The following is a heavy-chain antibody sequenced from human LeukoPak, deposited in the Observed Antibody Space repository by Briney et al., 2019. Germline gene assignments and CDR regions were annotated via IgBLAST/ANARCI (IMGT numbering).Heavy chain of an antibody. J-gene: IGHJ4*02. CDR1: GFTFSSYA. CDR3: AKQGYYDFWSGYLDY. Sequence: GGSRTLSWAASGFTFSSYAMSWVRPAPGKGLGWVSAISGIGGSTYYADSVKGRFTISRDNSKNTLYLQMNSLRAEDTAVYYCAKQGYYDFWSGYLDYWGQGTLVTVSS. V-gene: IGHV3-23*01. D-gene: IGHD3-3*01. CDR2: ISGIGGST.